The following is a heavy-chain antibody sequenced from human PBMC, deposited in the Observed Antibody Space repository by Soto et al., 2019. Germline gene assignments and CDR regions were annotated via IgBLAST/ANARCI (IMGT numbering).Heavy chain of an antibody. J-gene: IGHJ4*02. CDR1: GGTFSSYA. Sequence: SVKVSCKASGGTFSSYAISWVRQAPGQGLEWMGGIIPIFGTANYAQKFQGRVTITADESTSTAYMGLSSLRSEDTAVYYCTSEDVAMGLVWGPGSLVTVSS. D-gene: IGHD3-16*01. CDR3: TSEDVAMGLV. V-gene: IGHV1-69*13. CDR2: IIPIFGTA.